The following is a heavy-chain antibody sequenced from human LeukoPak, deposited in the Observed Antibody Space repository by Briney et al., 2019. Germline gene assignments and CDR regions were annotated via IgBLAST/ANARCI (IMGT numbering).Heavy chain of an antibody. V-gene: IGHV3-23*01. Sequence: GGSLRLSCAASGFTFSTYTMYWVRHPPGKRLEWVPIIGSSGGGIHYADSVKGRFTISRDNSKNALYLQMNSLRVEDTAVYYCAIDPNWGTHSWGQGVLVTASS. D-gene: IGHD7-27*01. CDR2: IGSSGGGI. CDR1: GFTFSTYT. CDR3: AIDPNWGTHS. J-gene: IGHJ4*02.